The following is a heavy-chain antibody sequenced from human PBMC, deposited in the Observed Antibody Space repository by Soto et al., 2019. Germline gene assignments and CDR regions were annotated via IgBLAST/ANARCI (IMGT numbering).Heavy chain of an antibody. Sequence: SETLSLTCAVYGGSFSCYYWSWIRQPPGKGLEWIGEINHSGSTNYNPSLKSRVTISVDTSKNQFSLKLSSVTAADTAVYYCAASLRAGTRGGDYWGQGTLVTVSS. CDR1: GGSFSCYY. CDR2: INHSGST. J-gene: IGHJ4*02. D-gene: IGHD6-13*01. CDR3: AASLRAGTRGGDY. V-gene: IGHV4-34*01.